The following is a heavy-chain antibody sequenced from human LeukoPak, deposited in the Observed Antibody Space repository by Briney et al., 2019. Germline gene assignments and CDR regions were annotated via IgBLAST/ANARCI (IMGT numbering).Heavy chain of an antibody. Sequence: SETLSLTCTVSGGSISSGGYYWSWIRQHPGKGLEWIGYIYYSGSTYYNPSLKSRVTISVDTSKNQFSLKLSSVTAADTAVYYCARDRPCSGGSCLDHWGQGTLVTVSS. V-gene: IGHV4-31*03. CDR2: IYYSGST. CDR3: ARDRPCSGGSCLDH. D-gene: IGHD2-15*01. CDR1: GGSISSGGYY. J-gene: IGHJ5*02.